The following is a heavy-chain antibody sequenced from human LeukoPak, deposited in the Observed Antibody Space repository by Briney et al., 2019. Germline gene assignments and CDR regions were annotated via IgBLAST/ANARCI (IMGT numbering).Heavy chain of an antibody. Sequence: GGSLRLSCAASGFTFSSYEMNWVRQAPGKGLEWVSYISSSGSTIYYADSVKGRFTISRDNAKNSLYLQMNSLRAEDTAVYYCARGRRELLCFDYWGQGTLVTVSS. V-gene: IGHV3-48*03. J-gene: IGHJ4*02. CDR2: ISSSGSTI. CDR3: ARGRRELLCFDY. CDR1: GFTFSSYE. D-gene: IGHD1-26*01.